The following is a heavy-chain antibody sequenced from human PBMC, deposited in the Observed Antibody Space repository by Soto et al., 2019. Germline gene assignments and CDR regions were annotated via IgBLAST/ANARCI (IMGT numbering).Heavy chain of an antibody. Sequence: SETLSLTCTVSGGSISSGDYYWSWIRQPPGKGLGWIGYIYYSGSTYYNPSLKSRVTISVDTSKNQFSLKLSSVTAADTAVYCCAILAAAGTPDVWDQGTTVTVSS. CDR2: IYYSGST. CDR1: GGSISSGDYY. J-gene: IGHJ6*02. V-gene: IGHV4-30-4*01. CDR3: AILAAAGTPDV. D-gene: IGHD6-13*01.